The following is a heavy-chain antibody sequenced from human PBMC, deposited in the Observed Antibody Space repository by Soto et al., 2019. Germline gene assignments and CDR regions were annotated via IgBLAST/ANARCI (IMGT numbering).Heavy chain of an antibody. CDR2: IRSKAYGGTT. V-gene: IGHV3-49*04. CDR1: GFTFGDYA. Sequence: GVSLRLSCTASGFTFGDYAMRWVRQAPGKGLEWVGFIRSKAYGGTTEYAASVKGRFNISRDDSKSIAYLQMNSLKTEDTAVYYCTRVSGSYGGLFDYWGQGTLATVSS. CDR3: TRVSGSYGGLFDY. J-gene: IGHJ4*02. D-gene: IGHD1-26*01.